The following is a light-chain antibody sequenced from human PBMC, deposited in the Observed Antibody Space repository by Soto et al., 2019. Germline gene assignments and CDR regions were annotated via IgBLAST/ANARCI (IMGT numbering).Light chain of an antibody. CDR2: EVS. CDR3: SSYAGSNLWV. J-gene: IGLJ3*02. V-gene: IGLV2-8*01. CDR1: SSDVGGYNY. Sequence: QSVLTQPPSASGSPGQSVTISCTGTSSDVGGYNYVSWYQQHPGKAPKLMVYEVSKRPSGVPDRFSGSKSGSTASLTVSGLQAEDEADYYCSSYAGSNLWVFGGGTKLTVL.